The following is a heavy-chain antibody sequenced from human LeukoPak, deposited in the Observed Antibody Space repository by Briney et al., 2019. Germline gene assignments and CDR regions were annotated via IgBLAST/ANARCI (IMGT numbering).Heavy chain of an antibody. J-gene: IGHJ6*02. V-gene: IGHV3-49*04. CDR1: GFTFGDYA. CDR2: IRSKAYGGTT. Sequence: GGSLRLSCTASGFTFGDYAMTWVRQAPGKGLECVGFIRSKAYGGTTEYAASVKGRFTISRDDSKSIAYLQMNSLKTEDTAVYYCTRAYAVYDYYGMDVWGQGTTVTVSS. CDR3: TRAYAVYDYYGMDV. D-gene: IGHD2-8*01.